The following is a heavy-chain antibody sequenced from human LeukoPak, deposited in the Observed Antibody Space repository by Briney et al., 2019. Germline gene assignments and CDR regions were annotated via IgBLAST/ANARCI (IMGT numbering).Heavy chain of an antibody. J-gene: IGHJ4*02. CDR1: GYTFTDNY. Sequence: ASVKVSCKASGYTFTDNYIHWVRQAPGQGLEWMGWINPHSGDTIYAQKFQGRVTVTRDTSISSAYMELNRLRSDDTAVYYCARDPRVDTAMGDNFDYWGQGTLVTVSS. V-gene: IGHV1-2*02. CDR2: INPHSGDT. CDR3: ARDPRVDTAMGDNFDY. D-gene: IGHD5-18*01.